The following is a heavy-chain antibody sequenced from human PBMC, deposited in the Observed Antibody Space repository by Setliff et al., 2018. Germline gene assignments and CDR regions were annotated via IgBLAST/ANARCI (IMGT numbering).Heavy chain of an antibody. Sequence: SETLSLTCSVSGGAVSGDYWTWIRQPPGTGLEYIGYIYTTGRTDYNPSLKSRVTITLDTPKNQSSLKLTSVTAADTAVYYCARDRYYGSGSYYNYFDKWGQGSLVTVSS. CDR1: GGAVSGDY. J-gene: IGHJ4*02. D-gene: IGHD3-10*01. CDR2: IYTTGRT. CDR3: ARDRYYGSGSYYNYFDK. V-gene: IGHV4-4*08.